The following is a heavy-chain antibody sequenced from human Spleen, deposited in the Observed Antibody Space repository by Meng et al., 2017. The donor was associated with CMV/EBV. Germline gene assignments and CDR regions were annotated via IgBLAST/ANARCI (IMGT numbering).Heavy chain of an antibody. V-gene: IGHV4-39*07. D-gene: IGHD3-10*01. J-gene: IGHJ6*02. Sequence: SETLSLTCTVSGDPITSSSYHWGWIRQTPGKGLEWIGSVSYSGTTYYNPSLTSRVTMSIDRSKNQFSLKLTSVTAADTAVYYCARDATVRGVNYYGMDVWGQGTTVTVSS. CDR2: VSYSGTT. CDR1: GDPITSSSYH. CDR3: ARDATVRGVNYYGMDV.